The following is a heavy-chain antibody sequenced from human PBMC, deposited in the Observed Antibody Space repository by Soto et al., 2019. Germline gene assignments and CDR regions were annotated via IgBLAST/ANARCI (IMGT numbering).Heavy chain of an antibody. CDR3: SSDPGNRFDY. CDR1: GDSVSIYSGA. J-gene: IGHJ4*02. V-gene: IGHV6-1*01. Sequence: SQTLSLTCVISGDSVSIYSGAWNWIRQSPSRGLEWLGRTYYRSKWYYDYAESVKSRIIISVDTSKNQFSLQLNSVTPEDAAVYYGSSDPGNRFDYWGPGTLVTVSS. CDR2: TYYRSKWYY.